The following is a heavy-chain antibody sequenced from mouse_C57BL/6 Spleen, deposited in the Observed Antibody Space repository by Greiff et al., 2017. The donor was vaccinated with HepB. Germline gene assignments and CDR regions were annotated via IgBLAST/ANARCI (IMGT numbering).Heavy chain of an antibody. J-gene: IGHJ4*01. CDR2: INPSTGGT. CDR3: ASRGGTAQAYYAMDY. CDR1: GYSFTGYY. V-gene: IGHV1-42*01. Sequence: EVQLQQSGPELVKPGASVKISCKASGYSFTGYYMNWVKQSPEKSLEWIGEINPSTGGTTYNQKFKAKATLTVDKSSSTAYMQLKSLTSEDSAVDYCASRGGTAQAYYAMDYWGQGTSVTVSS. D-gene: IGHD3-2*02.